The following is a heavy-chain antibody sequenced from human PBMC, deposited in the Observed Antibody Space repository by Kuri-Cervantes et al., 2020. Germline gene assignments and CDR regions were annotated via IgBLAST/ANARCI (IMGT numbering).Heavy chain of an antibody. J-gene: IGHJ6*03. Sequence: GESLKISCAASGFTVSSNYMSWVRQAPGKGLEWVSVIYSCGSTYYADSVKGRFTISRDNAKNSLYLQMNSLRAEDTAVYYCARAPDSSSWYRYYYYMDVWGKRTTVTVSS. CDR3: ARAPDSSSWYRYYYYMDV. D-gene: IGHD6-13*01. V-gene: IGHV3-66*03. CDR1: GFTVSSNY. CDR2: IYSCGST.